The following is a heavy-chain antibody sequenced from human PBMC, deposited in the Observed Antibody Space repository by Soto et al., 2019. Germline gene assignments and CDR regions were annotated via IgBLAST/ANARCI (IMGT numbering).Heavy chain of an antibody. D-gene: IGHD6-19*01. J-gene: IGHJ4*02. CDR2: ISYDGSNK. V-gene: IGHV3-30-3*01. Sequence: QVQLVESGGGVVQPGRSLRLSCAASGFTFSSYAMHWVHQAPGKGLEWVAVISYDGSNKYYADSVKGRFTISRDNSKNTLYLQMNSLRAEDTAVYYCAREARQWLAYFDYWGQGTLVTVSS. CDR1: GFTFSSYA. CDR3: AREARQWLAYFDY.